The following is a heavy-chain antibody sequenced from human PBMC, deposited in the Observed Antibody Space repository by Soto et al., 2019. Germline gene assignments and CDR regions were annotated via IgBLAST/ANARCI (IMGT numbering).Heavy chain of an antibody. CDR2: IIPIFGTA. CDR3: AREVRTVTTDYFDY. Sequence: SVTVSCKASVGPCRSSAISWVRQAPGQGLEWMGGIIPIFGTANYAQKFQGRVTITADESTSTAYMELSSLRSEDTAVYYCAREVRTVTTDYFDYWGQGTRVTVSA. V-gene: IGHV1-69*13. CDR1: VGPCRSSA. J-gene: IGHJ4*02. D-gene: IGHD4-17*01.